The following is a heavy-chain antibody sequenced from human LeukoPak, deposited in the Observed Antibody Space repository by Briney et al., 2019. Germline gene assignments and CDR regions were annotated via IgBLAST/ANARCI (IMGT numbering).Heavy chain of an antibody. CDR3: AKGPMIVVSYFDY. Sequence: GGSLRLSCAASGFTFSSYAMSWVRQAPGKGLEWVSAISGSGGSTYYADSVMGRFTISRDNSKNTLYLQMNSLRAEDTAVYYCAKGPMIVVSYFDYWGQGTLVTVSS. V-gene: IGHV3-23*01. J-gene: IGHJ4*02. CDR2: ISGSGGST. D-gene: IGHD3-22*01. CDR1: GFTFSSYA.